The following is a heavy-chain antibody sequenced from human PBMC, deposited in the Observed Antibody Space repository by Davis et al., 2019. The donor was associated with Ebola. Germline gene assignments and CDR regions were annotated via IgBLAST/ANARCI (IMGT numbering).Heavy chain of an antibody. J-gene: IGHJ6*02. Sequence: GESLKISCAASGFTFSSYEMNWVRQAPGKGLEWVSYISSSGSTIYYADSVKGRFTISRDNAKNSLYLQMNSLRAEDTAVYYCARDETPFSSGYYFVPRDYYGMDVWGQGTTVTVSS. D-gene: IGHD3-22*01. CDR2: ISSSGSTI. V-gene: IGHV3-48*03. CDR1: GFTFSSYE. CDR3: ARDETPFSSGYYFVPRDYYGMDV.